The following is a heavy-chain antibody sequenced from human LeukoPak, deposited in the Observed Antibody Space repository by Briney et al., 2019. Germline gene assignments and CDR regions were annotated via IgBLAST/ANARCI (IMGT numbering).Heavy chain of an antibody. CDR2: ISWDGGST. V-gene: IGHV3-43D*03. Sequence: GGSLRLSCAASGFTFSSYAMHWVRQAPGKGLEWVSLISWDGGSTYYADSVKGRFTISRDNSKNSLYLQMNSLRAEDTALYYCAKSFSSSWYVPNYWGQGTLVTVSS. J-gene: IGHJ4*02. CDR3: AKSFSSSWYVPNY. CDR1: GFTFSSYA. D-gene: IGHD6-13*01.